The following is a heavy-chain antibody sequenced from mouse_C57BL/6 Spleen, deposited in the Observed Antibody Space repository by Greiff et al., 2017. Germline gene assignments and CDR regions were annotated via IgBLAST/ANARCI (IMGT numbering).Heavy chain of an antibody. CDR3: ARSTLLLRGCDY. V-gene: IGHV1-52*01. Sequence: QVQLLQPGAELVRPGSSVKLSCKASGYTFTSYWMHWVKQRPIQGLEWIGNIDPSDSETHYNQKFKDKATLPVDKSSSTAYMQLSSLTSEDSAVYYCARSTLLLRGCDYWGQGTTLTVSS. CDR1: GYTFTSYW. CDR2: IDPSDSET. D-gene: IGHD1-1*01. J-gene: IGHJ2*01.